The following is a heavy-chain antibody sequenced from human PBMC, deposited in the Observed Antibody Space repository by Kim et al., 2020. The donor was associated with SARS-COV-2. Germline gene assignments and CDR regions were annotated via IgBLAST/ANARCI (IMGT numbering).Heavy chain of an antibody. V-gene: IGHV4-59*01. Sequence: SETLSLTCTVSGGSIGTYSWSWIRQSPGKGLEWIGDIFYTGSTNYIPSLKSRVTISVDTSKKQFSLNLTSVTPADTAVYYCARVGGYHVILTGFYNSYWYVGLWGRGTLVTVSS. D-gene: IGHD3-9*01. CDR3: ARVGGYHVILTGFYNSYWYVGL. J-gene: IGHJ2*01. CDR2: IFYTGST. CDR1: GGSIGTYS.